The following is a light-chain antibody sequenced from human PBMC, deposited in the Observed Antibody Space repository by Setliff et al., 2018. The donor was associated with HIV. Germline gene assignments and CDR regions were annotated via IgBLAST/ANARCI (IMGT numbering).Light chain of an antibody. CDR2: DVS. V-gene: IGLV2-14*03. J-gene: IGLJ1*01. Sequence: QSALTQPASVSGSPGQSITISCTGTTSDIGAFKYVSWYQQHSGKAPKLIIYDVSDRPSRVSNRFSGSKSGKVASLTISGLQGEDEANYFCCSFTTTSALVFGRGTKVTVL. CDR3: CSFTTTSALV. CDR1: TSDIGAFKY.